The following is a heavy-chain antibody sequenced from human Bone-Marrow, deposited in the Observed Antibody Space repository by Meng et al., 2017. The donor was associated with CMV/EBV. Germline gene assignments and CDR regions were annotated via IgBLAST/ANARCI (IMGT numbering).Heavy chain of an antibody. CDR3: ATGGIAALDY. D-gene: IGHD6-13*01. Sequence: GESLKISCAASGFTVSSNEMSWVRQAPGKGLEWVSAISGSGGSTYYADSVKGRFTISRDNSKNTLYLQMNSLRAEDTAVYYCATGGIAALDYWGQGTLVTVSS. J-gene: IGHJ4*02. V-gene: IGHV3-23*01. CDR1: GFTVSSNE. CDR2: ISGSGGST.